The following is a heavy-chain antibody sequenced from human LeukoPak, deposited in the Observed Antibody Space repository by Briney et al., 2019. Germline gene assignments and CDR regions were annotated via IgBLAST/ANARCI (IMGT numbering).Heavy chain of an antibody. CDR1: GFTFSAYS. J-gene: IGHJ1*01. CDR2: ITSSGDYI. CDR3: ATYSSSNGREFQY. D-gene: IGHD2-2*01. V-gene: IGHV3-21*04. Sequence: GGSLRLSCAASGFTFSAYSMNWVRQAPGKGLEWVSSITSSGDYIYYADSVKGRFTISRDNSKNTLYLQMNSLKAEDAALYYCATYSSSNGREFQYWGQGTLVTVSS.